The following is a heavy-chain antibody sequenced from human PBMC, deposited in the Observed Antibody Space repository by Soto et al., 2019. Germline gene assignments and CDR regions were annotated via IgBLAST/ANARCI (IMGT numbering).Heavy chain of an antibody. CDR3: ARVGYGSGSYHFDF. V-gene: IGHV3-74*01. Sequence: EVQLVESGGGLVQPGGSLRLSCAAAGFTFSDCWMHWVRQAPGKGLVWVSRINSDESVTSYADSVKGRFTIYRDNAKNTLYLEMNSLRDEDTAVYYCARVGYGSGSYHFDFWGQGTLVTVSS. CDR2: INSDESVT. CDR1: GFTFSDCW. D-gene: IGHD3-10*01. J-gene: IGHJ4*02.